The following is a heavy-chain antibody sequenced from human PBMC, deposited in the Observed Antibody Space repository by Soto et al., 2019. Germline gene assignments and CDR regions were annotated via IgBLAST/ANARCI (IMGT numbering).Heavy chain of an antibody. CDR3: AREMYYSTYFDS. Sequence: QITLRESGPALVRPTQTLTLTCTFSGFSLSSNGVGVGWIRQPPGKALEWLALIYWDDDHRYSPSLKTRLTITKATSKNHVVLTMTKLDPVDTATYYCAREMYYSTYFDSWGQGTLVTVSS. CDR1: GFSLSSNGVG. CDR2: IYWDDDH. J-gene: IGHJ4*02. V-gene: IGHV2-5*02. D-gene: IGHD3-10*01.